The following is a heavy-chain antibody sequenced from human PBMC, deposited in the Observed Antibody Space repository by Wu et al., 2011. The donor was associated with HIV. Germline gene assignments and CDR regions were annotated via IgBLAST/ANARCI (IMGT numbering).Heavy chain of an antibody. CDR3: ATSILWLGDFIHRPGATFDY. V-gene: IGHV1-69*05. D-gene: IGHD3-10*01. J-gene: IGHJ4*02. CDR1: GGTFSRYA. Sequence: LVQSGAEVKKPGSSVKVSCKASGGTFSRYAISWVRQAPGHGLEWMGEIIPLSGTAKYAQKFRGRVTITTDDSTSTGYMELTSLRSEDTAVYYCATSILWLGDFIHRPGATFDYWGQGTQVTVSS. CDR2: IIPLSGTA.